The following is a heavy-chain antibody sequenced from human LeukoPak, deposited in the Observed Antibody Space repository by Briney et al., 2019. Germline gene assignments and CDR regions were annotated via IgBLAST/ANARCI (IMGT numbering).Heavy chain of an antibody. CDR2: IYTSGST. CDR1: GGSISSYY. CDR3: ARDIFSAFGYYMDV. V-gene: IGHV4-4*07. J-gene: IGHJ6*03. Sequence: SETLSLTCTVSGGSISSYYWSWIRQPAEKGLEWIGRIYTSGSTNYNPSLKSRVTMSVDTSKNQFSLKLSSVTAADTAVYYCARDIFSAFGYYMDVWGKGTTVTVSS. D-gene: IGHD3-9*01.